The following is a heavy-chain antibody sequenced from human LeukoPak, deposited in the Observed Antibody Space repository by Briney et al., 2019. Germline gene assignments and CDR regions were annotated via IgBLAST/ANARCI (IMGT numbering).Heavy chain of an antibody. CDR1: GFTFSNAW. CDR3: ASSHVPHSSYWFIFDY. CDR2: IKSKTDGGTT. D-gene: IGHD6-13*01. V-gene: IGHV3-15*01. J-gene: IGHJ4*02. Sequence: PGGSLRLSCAAPGFTFSNAWMSWVRQAPGKGLEWVGRIKSKTDGGTTDYAAPVKGRFTISRDDSKNTLYLQMNSLKTEDTAVYYCASSHVPHSSYWFIFDYWGQGTLVTVSS.